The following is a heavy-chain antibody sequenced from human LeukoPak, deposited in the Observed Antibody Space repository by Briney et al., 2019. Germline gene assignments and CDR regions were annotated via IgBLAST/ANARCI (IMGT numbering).Heavy chain of an antibody. V-gene: IGHV3-30*18. CDR3: AKTKGYSYGYYFDY. Sequence: PGGSLRLSCAASGFTFSGYAMHWVRQSLGKGLEWVAVMSYDGFNKYYADSVKGRFTNSRDNSKNTLYLQMNSQRAEDTAVYYCAKTKGYSYGYYFDYWGQGTLVTVSS. D-gene: IGHD5-18*01. CDR2: MSYDGFNK. CDR1: GFTFSGYA. J-gene: IGHJ4*02.